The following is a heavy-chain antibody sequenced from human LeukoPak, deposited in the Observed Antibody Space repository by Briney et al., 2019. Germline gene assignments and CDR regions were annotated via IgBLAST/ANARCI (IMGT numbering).Heavy chain of an antibody. J-gene: IGHJ4*02. CDR1: GFTFDDYA. Sequence: GRSLRLSWASSGFTFDDYAMHWVRQAPGKGMEWVSGISWNSGSIGYAVSVKGRFPISRDNAKNSLYLQMNSLRAEDTALYYCAKDMEASSGYFDCWGQGTLVTVSS. V-gene: IGHV3-9*01. CDR2: ISWNSGSI. D-gene: IGHD3-10*01. CDR3: AKDMEASSGYFDC.